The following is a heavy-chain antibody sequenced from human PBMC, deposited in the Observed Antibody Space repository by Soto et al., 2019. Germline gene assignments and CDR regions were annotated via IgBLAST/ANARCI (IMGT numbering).Heavy chain of an antibody. CDR3: AKGHSLGYSVGMDV. J-gene: IGHJ6*02. V-gene: IGHV3-30*18. Sequence: GGSLRLSCAASGFTFSSYGMHWVRQAPGKGLEWVAVISYDGSNKYYADSVKGRFTISRDNSKNTLYLQMNSLRAEDTAVYYCAKGHSLGYSVGMDVWGQGTTVTVSS. D-gene: IGHD6-13*01. CDR1: GFTFSSYG. CDR2: ISYDGSNK.